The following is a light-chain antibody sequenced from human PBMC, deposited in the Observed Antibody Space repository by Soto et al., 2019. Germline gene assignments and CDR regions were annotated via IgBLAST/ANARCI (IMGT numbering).Light chain of an antibody. CDR3: QQYGSSPTT. CDR1: QSVSSSY. Sequence: EIFLTQSPGTLSLSPWEIATLSWRASQSVSSSYLAWYQQKPGQAPRLVIFGASIRDTGIPDRISGSGSGTDFTLTISRLEPEDFAVYHCQQYGSSPTTFGQGTKVDIK. J-gene: IGKJ1*01. V-gene: IGKV3-20*01. CDR2: GAS.